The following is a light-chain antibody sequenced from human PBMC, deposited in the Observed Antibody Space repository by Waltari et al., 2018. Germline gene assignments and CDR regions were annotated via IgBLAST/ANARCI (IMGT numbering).Light chain of an antibody. CDR2: GAS. Sequence: ESVLTQSPGTLSLSPGERATLSSMASQSVSSSYLSWYQQKPGQAPRLLIYGASSRATGIPDRFSGSGSGTDFTLTISRLEPEDFAVYYCQQYGSSPITFGQGTRLEIK. J-gene: IGKJ5*01. CDR1: QSVSSSY. CDR3: QQYGSSPIT. V-gene: IGKV3-20*01.